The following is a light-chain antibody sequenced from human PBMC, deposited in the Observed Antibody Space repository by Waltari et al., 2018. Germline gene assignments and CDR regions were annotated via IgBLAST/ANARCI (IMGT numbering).Light chain of an antibody. J-gene: IGLJ3*02. V-gene: IGLV1-40*01. CDR2: GSS. CDR3: QSYDTSLSVV. Sequence: QSVLTQPPSVSGAPGPRVTISCTGSGSNLGAGSDVHWYQQLPRAAPKLLIYGSSTRPLGVPDRFFGSTSGTSASLAITGLQAEDEADYYCQSYDTSLSVVFGGGTKLTVL. CDR1: GSNLGAGSD.